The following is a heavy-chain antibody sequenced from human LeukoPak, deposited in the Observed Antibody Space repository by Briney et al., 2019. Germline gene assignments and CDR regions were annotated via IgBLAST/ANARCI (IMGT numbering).Heavy chain of an antibody. J-gene: IGHJ6*03. CDR1: GFTFSSYA. D-gene: IGHD2-2*01. Sequence: GSLRLSCAASGFTFSSYAMSWVRQPPGKGLEWIGSIYYSGSTYYNPSLKSRVTISVDTSKNQFSLKLSSVTAADTAVYYCARRLYCSSTSCSTIYYMDVWGKGTTVTVSS. CDR3: ARRLYCSSTSCSTIYYMDV. CDR2: IYYSGST. V-gene: IGHV4-39*01.